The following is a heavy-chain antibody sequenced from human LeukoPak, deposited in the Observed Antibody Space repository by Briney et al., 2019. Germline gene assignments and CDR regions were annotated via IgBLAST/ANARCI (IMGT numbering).Heavy chain of an antibody. J-gene: IGHJ5*02. D-gene: IGHD5-18*01. CDR2: IIPIFGTA. Sequence: AASVKVSCKASGGTFSSYAISWVRQAPGQGLEWMGGIIPIFGTANYAQKFQGRVTITADESTSTAYMELSSLRSEDTAVYYCARDAREGLGYGYEAGWFDPWGQGTLVTVSS. V-gene: IGHV1-69*13. CDR3: ARDAREGLGYGYEAGWFDP. CDR1: GGTFSSYA.